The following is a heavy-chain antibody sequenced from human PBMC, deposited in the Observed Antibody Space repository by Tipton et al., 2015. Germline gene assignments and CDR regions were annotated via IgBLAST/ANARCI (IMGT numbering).Heavy chain of an antibody. V-gene: IGHV5-51*01. Sequence: VQLVQSGAEVKKPGESLTISCKGSEYIFPMCWIAWVRQMPGKGLEWMGIIYPGDSDARVSPSFQGQVTISADKSISTAYLQWSSLRASDSAMFYCARQRDDYFDLWGQGTLVTVSA. CDR3: ARQRDDYFDL. J-gene: IGHJ4*02. D-gene: IGHD2-21*02. CDR2: IYPGDSDA. CDR1: EYIFPMCW.